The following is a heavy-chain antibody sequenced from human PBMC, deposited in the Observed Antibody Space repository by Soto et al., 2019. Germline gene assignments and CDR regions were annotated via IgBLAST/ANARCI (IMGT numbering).Heavy chain of an antibody. CDR2: ISYSGYT. CDR1: GGSIRNDNFY. Sequence: QVQLQESGQGLVKPSQTLSLTCTVSGGSIRNDNFYWSYLRQRPGKGLEWIGYISYSGYTYYNPSLKIPVIISVDPSNHQFPLILNSVTAADTAVYYCASDLEGTVSGRHAFGIWGRGTLVTVSS. CDR3: ASDLEGTVSGRHAFGI. J-gene: IGHJ3*02. V-gene: IGHV4-31*01. D-gene: IGHD3-3*01.